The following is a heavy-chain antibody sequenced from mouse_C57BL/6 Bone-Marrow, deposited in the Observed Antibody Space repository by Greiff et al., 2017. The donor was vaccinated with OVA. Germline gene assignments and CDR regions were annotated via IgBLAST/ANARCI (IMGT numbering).Heavy chain of an antibody. CDR1: GYTFTDYE. D-gene: IGHD2-5*01. V-gene: IGHV1-15*01. CDR3: TRGYSNYYAMDY. J-gene: IGHJ4*01. Sequence: VQLVESGAELVRPGASVTLSCKASGYTFTDYEMHWVKQTPVHGLEWIGAIDPENGGTAYNQKFKGKAILTADKSSSTAYMELRSLTSEDSAVYYCTRGYSNYYAMDYWGQGTSVTVSS. CDR2: IDPENGGT.